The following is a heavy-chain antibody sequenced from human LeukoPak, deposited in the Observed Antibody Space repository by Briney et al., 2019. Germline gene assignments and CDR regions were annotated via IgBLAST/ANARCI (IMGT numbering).Heavy chain of an antibody. D-gene: IGHD1-26*01. J-gene: IGHJ6*03. CDR3: ARVADSGSYWGGLGGYYYMDV. V-gene: IGHV1-8*01. CDR1: GYTFTSYD. Sequence: ASVKVSCKTSGYTFTSYDINWVRQATGQGLEWMGWMNPNSGNTGYAQKFQGRVTMTRNTSISTAYMELSSLRSEDTAVYYCARVADSGSYWGGLGGYYYMDVWGKGTTVTVSS. CDR2: MNPNSGNT.